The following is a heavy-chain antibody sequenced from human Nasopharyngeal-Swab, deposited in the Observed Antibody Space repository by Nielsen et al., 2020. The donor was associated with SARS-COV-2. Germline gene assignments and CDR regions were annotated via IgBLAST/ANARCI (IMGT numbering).Heavy chain of an antibody. CDR2: INHSGST. D-gene: IGHD3-22*01. Sequence: GSLRLSCAVYGGSFSGYYWSWIRQPPGKGLEWIGEINHSGSTNYNPSLKSRVTMSVDTSKNQFSLKLSSVTAADTAVYYCAREIASYYYDSSGYYYPDYYYYGMDVWGQGTTVTVSS. CDR3: AREIASYYYDSSGYYYPDYYYYGMDV. J-gene: IGHJ6*02. CDR1: GGSFSGYY. V-gene: IGHV4-34*01.